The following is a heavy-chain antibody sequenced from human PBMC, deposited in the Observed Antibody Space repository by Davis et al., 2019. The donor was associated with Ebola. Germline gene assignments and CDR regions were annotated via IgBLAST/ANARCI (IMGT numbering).Heavy chain of an antibody. CDR1: GFTSSSYV. V-gene: IGHV3-23*01. D-gene: IGHD1-26*01. CDR3: AKASGGIGGSVDY. CDR2: ISGSGGST. J-gene: IGHJ4*02. Sequence: GESLKISCATSGFTSSSYVMSWVRQAPGKGLEWVSAISGSGGSTYYADSVKGRFTISRDNSKNTLYLQMNSLRGEDTAVYYCAKASGGIGGSVDYWGQGALVTVSS.